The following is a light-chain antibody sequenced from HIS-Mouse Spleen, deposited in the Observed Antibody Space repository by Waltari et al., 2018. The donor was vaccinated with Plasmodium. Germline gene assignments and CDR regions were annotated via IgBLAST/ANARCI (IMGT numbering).Light chain of an antibody. V-gene: IGLV3-10*01. Sequence: SYELTQPPSVSLSPGQTAMITCSGAALPKTHAYWYQQKSGQAPVLVIYEDSKRPSGIPERFSGSSSGTMATLTISGAQVEDEADYYCYSTDSSGNHRVFGGGTKLTVL. CDR1: ALPKTH. J-gene: IGLJ3*02. CDR2: EDS. CDR3: YSTDSSGNHRV.